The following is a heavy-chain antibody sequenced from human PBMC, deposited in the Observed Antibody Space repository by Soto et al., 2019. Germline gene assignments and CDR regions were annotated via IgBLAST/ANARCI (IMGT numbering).Heavy chain of an antibody. CDR3: ARDNYYGSGSYSPLYYYYGMDV. Sequence: QVQLVQSGAEVKKPGASVKVSCKASGYTFTSYGISWVRQAPGQGLERMGWISAYNGNTNYAQKLQGRVTMTTDTSTSTAYMEVRSLRSDDTAVYYCARDNYYGSGSYSPLYYYYGMDVWGQGPTVTVSS. J-gene: IGHJ6*02. V-gene: IGHV1-18*01. CDR2: ISAYNGNT. CDR1: GYTFTSYG. D-gene: IGHD3-10*01.